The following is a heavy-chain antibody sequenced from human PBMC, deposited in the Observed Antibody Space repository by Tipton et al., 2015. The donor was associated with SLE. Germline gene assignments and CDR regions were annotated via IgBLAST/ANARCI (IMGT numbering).Heavy chain of an antibody. Sequence: TLSLTCSVSGGSISSHFWSWIRQPPGKGLEWIGYISYSGSTKSNPSLRSRVLMSIDTSKSQLSLKLTSVTAADTALYYCARGHYYDYGMDLWGQGTTVTVSS. CDR3: ARGHYYDYGMDL. CDR2: ISYSGST. J-gene: IGHJ6*02. V-gene: IGHV4-59*11. CDR1: GGSISSHF.